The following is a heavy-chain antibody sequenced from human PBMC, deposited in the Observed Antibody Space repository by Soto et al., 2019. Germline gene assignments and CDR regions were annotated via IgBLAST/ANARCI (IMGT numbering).Heavy chain of an antibody. CDR2: NNHGGST. V-gene: IGHV4-34*01. CDR1: GGFFTGYH. J-gene: IGHJ4*01. Sequence: KPSETLSLTCAVYGGFFTGYHWSWYRQPPGKGLEWIGENNHGGSTNYNPSLKSRVTISLDMSKNQFSLTLTSVTAADTAVYYCGRGRLPDHWGHGTLVTVSS. CDR3: GRGRLPDH.